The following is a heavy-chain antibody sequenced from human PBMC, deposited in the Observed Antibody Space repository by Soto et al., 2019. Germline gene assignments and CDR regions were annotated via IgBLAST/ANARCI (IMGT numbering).Heavy chain of an antibody. CDR3: AARPNSGYDSGGYY. J-gene: IGHJ4*02. D-gene: IGHD5-12*01. CDR2: INHSGDT. Sequence: SETLSLTCTVSGGSISSYYWSWIRQPPGKGLEWIGEINHSGDTNYNPSLESRVTISAGTSKNQFSLKLNSVTAADTAVYSCAARPNSGYDSGGYYWGQGSLVTVSS. V-gene: IGHV4-59*12. CDR1: GGSISSYY.